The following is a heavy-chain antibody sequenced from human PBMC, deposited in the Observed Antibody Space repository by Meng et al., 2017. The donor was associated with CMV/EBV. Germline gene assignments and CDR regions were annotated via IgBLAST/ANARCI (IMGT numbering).Heavy chain of an antibody. D-gene: IGHD2-2*01. CDR1: GFTFSSYE. CDR3: ARDLTGQYCSSTSCYHDD. V-gene: IGHV3-48*03. Sequence: GGSLRLSCAASGFTFSSYEMNWVRQAPGKGLEWVSYISSSGSTIYSADSVKGRFTISRDNAKNSLYLQMNSLRAEDTAVYYCARDLTGQYCSSTSCYHDDWGQGTLVTVSS. CDR2: ISSSGSTI. J-gene: IGHJ4*02.